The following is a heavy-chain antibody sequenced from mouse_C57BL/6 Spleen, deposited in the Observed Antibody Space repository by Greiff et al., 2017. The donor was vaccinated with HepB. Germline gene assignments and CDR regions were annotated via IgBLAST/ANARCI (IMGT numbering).Heavy chain of an antibody. CDR3: ARFYDGFAY. CDR2: IYPRSGNT. Sequence: VQLQQSGAELARPGASVKLSCKASGYPFTSYGISWVKQRTGQGLEWIGEIYPRSGNTYYNEKFKGKATLTADKSSSTAYMELRSLTSEDSAVYFCARFYDGFAYWGQGTLVTVSA. CDR1: GYPFTSYG. D-gene: IGHD1-2*01. J-gene: IGHJ3*01. V-gene: IGHV1-81*01.